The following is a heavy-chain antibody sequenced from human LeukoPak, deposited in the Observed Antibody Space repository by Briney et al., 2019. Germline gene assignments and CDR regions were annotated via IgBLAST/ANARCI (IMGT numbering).Heavy chain of an antibody. Sequence: SQTLSLTCAISGDSVSSNSTAWNWIRQSPSRGLEWLGRTYCRSKWYNDYTVSVKSRITFNPDTSKNQFSLHLNSVTPEDTAVYYCARKRLSADSFDIWGQGTLVTVSS. D-gene: IGHD4/OR15-4a*01. CDR2: TYCRSKWYN. CDR1: GDSVSSNSTA. V-gene: IGHV6-1*01. J-gene: IGHJ3*02. CDR3: ARKRLSADSFDI.